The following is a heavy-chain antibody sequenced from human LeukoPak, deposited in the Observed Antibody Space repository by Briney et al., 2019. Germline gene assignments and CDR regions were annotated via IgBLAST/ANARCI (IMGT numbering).Heavy chain of an antibody. CDR3: ARDRPDVVVPAALFDY. Sequence: SETLSLTCTVSGGSISSSSYYWGWIRQPPGKGLEWIGSIYYSGSTYHNPSLKSRVTMSVDTSKNQFSLKLSSVTAADTAVYYCARDRPDVVVPAALFDYWGQGTLVTVSS. V-gene: IGHV4-39*07. CDR2: IYYSGST. CDR1: GGSISSSSYY. D-gene: IGHD2-2*01. J-gene: IGHJ4*02.